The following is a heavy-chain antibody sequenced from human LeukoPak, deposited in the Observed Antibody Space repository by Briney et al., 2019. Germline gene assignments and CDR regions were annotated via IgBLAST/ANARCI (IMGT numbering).Heavy chain of an antibody. CDR1: GGSISSYY. D-gene: IGHD3-22*01. CDR2: IYYSGST. Sequence: SETLSLTCTVSGGSISSYYWSWIRQPPGKGLEWIGYIYYSGSTLCNPSLKSRVTISLDTSKNQFSLKLSSVTAADTAVYYCARDLYRIVVVPHYFDYWGQGTLVTVSS. J-gene: IGHJ4*02. V-gene: IGHV4-59*12. CDR3: ARDLYRIVVVPHYFDY.